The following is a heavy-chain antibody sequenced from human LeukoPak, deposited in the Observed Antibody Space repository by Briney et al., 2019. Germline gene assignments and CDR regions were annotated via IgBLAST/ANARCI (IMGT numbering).Heavy chain of an antibody. CDR1: GGTFSNYA. V-gene: IGHV1-69*13. J-gene: IGHJ5*02. D-gene: IGHD2-2*01. CDR2: IIPIFGTA. CDR3: ASAPFSRYCSSTSCRQFDP. Sequence: ASVKVSCKASGGTFSNYAISWVRQAPGQGLEWMGGIIPIFGTANYAQKFQGRVTITADESTSTAYMELSSLRSEDTAVYYCASAPFSRYCSSTSCRQFDPWGQGTLVTVSS.